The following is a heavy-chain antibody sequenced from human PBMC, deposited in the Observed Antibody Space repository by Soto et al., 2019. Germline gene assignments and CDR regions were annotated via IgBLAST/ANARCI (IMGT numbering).Heavy chain of an antibody. CDR1: GGSLSGYY. V-gene: IGHV4-34*01. CDR2: INHSGST. Sequence: SETLSLTCAVSGGSLSGYYWTWIRQPPGKWLEWIGEINHSGSTNYNPSLQSRVTISIDTSKNQFSLNVSSVTAADTAVYFFARGPSKLIYWGQGTLVTVSS. J-gene: IGHJ4*02. D-gene: IGHD1-1*01. CDR3: ARGPSKLIY.